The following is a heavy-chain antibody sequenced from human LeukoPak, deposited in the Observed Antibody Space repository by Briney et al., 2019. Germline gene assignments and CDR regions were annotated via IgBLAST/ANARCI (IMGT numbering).Heavy chain of an antibody. V-gene: IGHV1-2*02. CDR2: INPNSGGT. J-gene: IGHJ3*02. Sequence: ASVKVSCKASGYTFTGYYMHWVRQAPGQGLGWMGWINPNSGGTNYAQKFQGRVTMTRDTSISTAYMELSRLRSDDTAVYYCARAVGGPARLLSAFDIWGQGTMVTVSS. CDR3: ARAVGGPARLLSAFDI. CDR1: GYTFTGYY. D-gene: IGHD6-6*01.